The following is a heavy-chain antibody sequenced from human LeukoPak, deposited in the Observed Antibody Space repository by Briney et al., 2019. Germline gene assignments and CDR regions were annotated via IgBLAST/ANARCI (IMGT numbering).Heavy chain of an antibody. D-gene: IGHD2-15*01. Sequence: PGGSLRLSCAASGFTFSSYSMNWVRQAPGKGLEWVSSISSSSSYIYYADSVKGRFTISRDNAKNSLYLQMNSLRAEDTAVYYCATLRDGNRVVDYFDYWGQGTLVTVSS. J-gene: IGHJ4*02. V-gene: IGHV3-21*01. CDR1: GFTFSSYS. CDR2: ISSSSSYI. CDR3: ATLRDGNRVVDYFDY.